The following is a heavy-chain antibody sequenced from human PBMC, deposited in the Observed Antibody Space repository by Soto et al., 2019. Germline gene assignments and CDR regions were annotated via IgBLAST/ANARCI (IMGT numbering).Heavy chain of an antibody. J-gene: IGHJ6*03. D-gene: IGHD7-27*01. Sequence: GGSLRLSCAASGFTFSSYWMSWVRQAPGKGLEWVANIKQDGREKYYVDSVKGRFTISRDNAKNSLYLQMNSLRAEDTAVYYCAGLQTGGFYYYMDVWGKGTTITVSS. CDR1: GFTFSSYW. CDR2: IKQDGREK. CDR3: AGLQTGGFYYYMDV. V-gene: IGHV3-7*03.